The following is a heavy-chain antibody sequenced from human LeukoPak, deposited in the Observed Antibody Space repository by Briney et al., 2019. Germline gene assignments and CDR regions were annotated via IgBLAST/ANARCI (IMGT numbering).Heavy chain of an antibody. Sequence: PGGSLRLSCAASGFTFNDAWMNWVRQAPGKGPEWVGLIRSKIDGETIEYAAPVKDRFVISRDDSKNTVYLQMTSLKIEDTAVYYCTTAGISGTRWYYNGMGVWGQGTTVTVSS. J-gene: IGHJ6*02. CDR2: IRSKIDGETI. D-gene: IGHD1-20*01. CDR1: GFTFNDAW. V-gene: IGHV3-15*07. CDR3: TTAGISGTRWYYNGMGV.